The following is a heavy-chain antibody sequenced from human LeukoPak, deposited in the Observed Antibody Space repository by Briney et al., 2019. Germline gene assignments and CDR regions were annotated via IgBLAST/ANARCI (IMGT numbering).Heavy chain of an antibody. V-gene: IGHV1-18*01. CDR3: ARRGSHGYSYGYDY. Sequence: ASVKVSCKASGYTFTSYGISWVRQAPGQGLEWMGWISAYNGNTNYAQKLQGRVTMTTDTSISTAYMELSRLRSDDTAVYYCARRGSHGYSYGYDYWGQGTLVTVSS. CDR2: ISAYNGNT. CDR1: GYTFTSYG. D-gene: IGHD5-18*01. J-gene: IGHJ4*02.